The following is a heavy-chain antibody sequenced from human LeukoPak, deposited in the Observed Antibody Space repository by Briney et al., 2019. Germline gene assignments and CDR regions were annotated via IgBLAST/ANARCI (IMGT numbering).Heavy chain of an antibody. D-gene: IGHD6-19*01. CDR2: INHSGST. J-gene: IGHJ4*02. Sequence: PSETLSLTCAVYGGSFSGYYWSWIRQPPGKGLEWIGEINHSGSTNYNPSLKGRVTISVDTSKNQFSLKLSSVTAADTAVYYCARGRKQWLVLPRWVYFDYWGQGTLVTVSS. CDR3: ARGRKQWLVLPRWVYFDY. CDR1: GGSFSGYY. V-gene: IGHV4-34*01.